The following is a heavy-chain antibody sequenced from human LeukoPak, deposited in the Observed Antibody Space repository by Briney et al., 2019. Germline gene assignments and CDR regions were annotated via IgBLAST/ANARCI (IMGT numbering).Heavy chain of an antibody. CDR1: GFIFSNYE. CDR2: ISSSGSTI. J-gene: IGHJ4*02. CDR3: ARPSTRYYYGSGRSNYFDY. Sequence: GGSLRLSCAVSGFIFSNYEMNWVRQAPGKGLEWVSYISSSGSTIYYADSVKGRFTISRDNAKNSLYLQMNSLRAEDTAVYYCARPSTRYYYGSGRSNYFDYWGQGTLVTVSS. D-gene: IGHD3-10*01. V-gene: IGHV3-48*03.